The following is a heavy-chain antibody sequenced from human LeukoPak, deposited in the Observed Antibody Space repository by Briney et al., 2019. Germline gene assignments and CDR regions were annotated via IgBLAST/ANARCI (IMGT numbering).Heavy chain of an antibody. CDR3: ARRSFLTGDSFDY. J-gene: IGHJ4*02. CDR1: RYSFTSYW. CDR2: IYPGDSDT. V-gene: IGHV5-51*01. Sequence: GESLKISCKGSRYSFTSYWIGWVRQMPGKGLEWMGIIYPGDSDTRYSPSFQGQVTISADKSISTAYLQWSSLKASDTAMYYCARRSFLTGDSFDYWGQGTLVTVSS. D-gene: IGHD7-27*01.